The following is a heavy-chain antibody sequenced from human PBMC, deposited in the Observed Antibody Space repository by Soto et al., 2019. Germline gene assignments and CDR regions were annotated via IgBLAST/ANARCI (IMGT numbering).Heavy chain of an antibody. CDR1: GFTFSSYW. J-gene: IGHJ6*02. Sequence: GGSLRLSCAASGFTFSSYWMSWVRQAPGKGLEWVANIKQDGSEKYYVDSVKGRFTISRDNAKNSLYLQMNSLRAEDMAVYYCARVEQYYYYYGMDVWGQGTTVTVSS. CDR3: ARVEQYYYYYGMDV. V-gene: IGHV3-7*01. CDR2: IKQDGSEK.